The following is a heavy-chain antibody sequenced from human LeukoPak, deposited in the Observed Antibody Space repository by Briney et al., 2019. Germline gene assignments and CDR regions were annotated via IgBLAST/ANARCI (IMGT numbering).Heavy chain of an antibody. CDR1: GGSISSYY. D-gene: IGHD6-13*01. V-gene: IGHV4-59*01. Sequence: SETLSLTCTVSGGSISSYYWSWIRQPPGKGLEWIGYICYSGSTNYNPSLKSRVTISVDTSKNQFSLKLSSVTAADTAVYYCAREAVIAAAGTGGLNWFDPWGQGTLVTVSS. CDR3: AREAVIAAAGTGGLNWFDP. CDR2: ICYSGST. J-gene: IGHJ5*02.